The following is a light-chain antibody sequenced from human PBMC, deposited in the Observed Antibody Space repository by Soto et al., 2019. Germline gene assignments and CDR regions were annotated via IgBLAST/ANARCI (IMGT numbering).Light chain of an antibody. Sequence: DIVMTXSPDSLXXSLGERATIXXXXSQSVLYSSNNKNYLAWYQQKPGQPPKLLIYWASTRESGVPDRFSGSGSGTDFTLTISSLQAEDVAVYYCQQYYSTPPTFGQGTKVEIK. CDR2: WAS. V-gene: IGKV4-1*01. J-gene: IGKJ1*01. CDR3: QQYYSTPPT. CDR1: QSVLYSSNNKNY.